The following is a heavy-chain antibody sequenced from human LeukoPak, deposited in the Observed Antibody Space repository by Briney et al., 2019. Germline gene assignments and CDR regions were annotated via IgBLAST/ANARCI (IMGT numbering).Heavy chain of an antibody. CDR1: GGSISSTSYY. J-gene: IGHJ4*02. V-gene: IGHV4-39*07. D-gene: IGHD3-3*01. Sequence: SETLSLTCTVSGGSISSTSYYWGWIRQPPGKGLEWIGEINHSGSTNYNPSLKSRVTISVDTSKNQFSLKLSSVTAADTAVYYCARVRRGGLRFLEWLFYFDYWGQGTLVTVSS. CDR3: ARVRRGGLRFLEWLFYFDY. CDR2: INHSGST.